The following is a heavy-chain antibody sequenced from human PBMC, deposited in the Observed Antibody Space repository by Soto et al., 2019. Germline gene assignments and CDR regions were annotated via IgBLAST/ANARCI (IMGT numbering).Heavy chain of an antibody. CDR1: GFSFLNYA. CDR3: AREVYSSFHLDY. CDR2: ISGSGGNT. Sequence: PGGSLRLSCAASGFSFLNYALSWVRQAPGKGLEWVSIISGSGGNTYYADSVKGRFTISRDNSKNTLYLQMNSLRAEDTAVYYCAREVYSSFHLDYWGQGTLVTVSS. D-gene: IGHD6-6*01. J-gene: IGHJ4*02. V-gene: IGHV3-23*01.